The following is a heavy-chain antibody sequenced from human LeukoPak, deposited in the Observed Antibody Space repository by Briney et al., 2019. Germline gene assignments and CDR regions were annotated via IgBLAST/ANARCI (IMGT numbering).Heavy chain of an antibody. CDR2: LYYSGSP. Sequence: SETLSLTCTVSGGSISSYNSYWGWIRQPPGKGLEWIGSLYYSGSPYYNPSLKSRVTISVDTSKNHFSLKLNSVTAADTAVYYCARGRGYSYGYFFDYWGQGTLVTVSS. J-gene: IGHJ4*02. D-gene: IGHD5-18*01. V-gene: IGHV4-39*02. CDR3: ARGRGYSYGYFFDY. CDR1: GGSISSYNSY.